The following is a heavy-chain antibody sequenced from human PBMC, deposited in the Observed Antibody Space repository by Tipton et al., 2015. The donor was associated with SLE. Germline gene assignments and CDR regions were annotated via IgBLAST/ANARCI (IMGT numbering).Heavy chain of an antibody. V-gene: IGHV4-61*09. D-gene: IGHD3-10*01. J-gene: IGHJ4*02. CDR3: ARGLAMVRGDSMDY. Sequence: TLSLTCTVSGGSISSGSYYWSWIRQPAGKGLGWIGYIYSSGSTNYNPSLKSRVTISVDTSKNQFSLKLSSVTAADTAVYYCARGLAMVRGDSMDYWGQGTPVTVSS. CDR2: IYSSGST. CDR1: GGSISSGSYY.